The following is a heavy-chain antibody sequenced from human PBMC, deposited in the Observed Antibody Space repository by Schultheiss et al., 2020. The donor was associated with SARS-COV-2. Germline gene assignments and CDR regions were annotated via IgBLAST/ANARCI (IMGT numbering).Heavy chain of an antibody. CDR3: ARSSGYGDPLVDY. J-gene: IGHJ4*02. V-gene: IGHV3-66*01. D-gene: IGHD4-17*01. CDR1: GFTVSSNH. CDR2: IYSGGST. Sequence: GGSLRLSCAASGFTVSSNHMSWVRQAPGKGLEWVSIIYSGGSTYYADSVKGRFTISRDDSKNTLYLQMNSLRAEDTAVYYCARSSGYGDPLVDYWGQGTLVTVSS.